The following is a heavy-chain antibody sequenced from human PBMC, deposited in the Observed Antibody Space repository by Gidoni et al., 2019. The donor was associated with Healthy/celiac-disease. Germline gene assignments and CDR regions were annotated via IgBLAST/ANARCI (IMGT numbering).Heavy chain of an antibody. CDR3: ARDFVDTAMPTTGGYYYYGMDV. CDR1: GFTFSSYG. V-gene: IGHV3-33*01. J-gene: IGHJ6*02. CDR2: IWYDGSIK. Sequence: QVQLVESGGGVVQPGRSLRLACAASGFTFSSYGMHWVRQAPGKGLELVAVIWYDGSIKYYADSVKGRFTISRDNSQNTLYLQMNSLRAEDTAVYYWARDFVDTAMPTTGGYYYYGMDVWGQGTTVTVSS. D-gene: IGHD5-18*01.